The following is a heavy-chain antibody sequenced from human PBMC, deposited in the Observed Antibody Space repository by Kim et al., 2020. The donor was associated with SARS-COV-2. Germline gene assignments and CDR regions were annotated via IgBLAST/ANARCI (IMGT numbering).Heavy chain of an antibody. V-gene: IGHV4-4*02. J-gene: IGHJ4*02. CDR3: ASRASSSSPFDY. Sequence: TYNPALKSRVTISVDKSKNQFSLKLSSVTAADTAVYYCASRASSSSPFDYWGQGTLVTVSS. D-gene: IGHD6-6*01.